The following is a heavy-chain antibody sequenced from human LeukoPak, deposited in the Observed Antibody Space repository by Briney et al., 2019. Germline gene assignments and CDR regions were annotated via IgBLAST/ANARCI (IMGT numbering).Heavy chain of an antibody. V-gene: IGHV3-30*02. J-gene: IGHJ4*02. CDR1: TFTFNNYA. Sequence: PGRSLRLSCAASTFTFNNYAMHWVRQAPGKGLEWVAFIRYDGSNKYYADSVKGRFTISRDNSKNTLYLQMNSLRAEDTAVYYCAKDTSVLSGSYYLDYWGQGTLVTVSS. D-gene: IGHD1-26*01. CDR2: IRYDGSNK. CDR3: AKDTSVLSGSYYLDY.